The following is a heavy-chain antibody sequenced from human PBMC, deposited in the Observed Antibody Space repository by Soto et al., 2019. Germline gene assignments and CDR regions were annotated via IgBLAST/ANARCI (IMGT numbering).Heavy chain of an antibody. V-gene: IGHV3-21*01. D-gene: IGHD3-22*01. CDR1: GFTFSSYS. Sequence: GGSLRLSCAASGFTFSSYSMNWVRQAPGKGLEWVSSISSSSSYIYYADSVKGRFTISRDNAKNSLYLQMNSLRAEDTAVYYCARVLPDTVLMVSIAGYDSSGYHYYFDYWGQGTLVTVSS. CDR3: ARVLPDTVLMVSIAGYDSSGYHYYFDY. CDR2: ISSSSSYI. J-gene: IGHJ4*02.